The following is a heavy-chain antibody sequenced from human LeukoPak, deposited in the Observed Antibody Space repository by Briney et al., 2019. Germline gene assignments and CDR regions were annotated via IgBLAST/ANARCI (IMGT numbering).Heavy chain of an antibody. Sequence: PGGSLRLSCAASGFTFSSYAMSWVRQAPGKGLEWVSVIYSGGSTYYADSVKGRFTISRDNSKNTLYLQMNSLRAEDTAEYYCARAERGFAFDIWGQGTVVAVSS. D-gene: IGHD1-14*01. J-gene: IGHJ3*02. V-gene: IGHV3-66*01. CDR3: ARAERGFAFDI. CDR1: GFTFSSYA. CDR2: IYSGGST.